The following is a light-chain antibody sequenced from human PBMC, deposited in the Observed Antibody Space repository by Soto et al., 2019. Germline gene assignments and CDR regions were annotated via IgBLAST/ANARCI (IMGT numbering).Light chain of an antibody. V-gene: IGLV1-51*01. CDR3: GTWDSSNNFV. CDR1: SSNVGKNF. CDR2: DNQ. J-gene: IGLJ1*01. Sequence: QSVLTQPPSVSAAPGQKVSISCSGSSSNVGKNFVSWYQHVPGKAPKLLIYDNQKRPSGIPDRFSASKSGTLATLDITGLQTGDEADYYCGTWDSSNNFVFGTGTKVTVL.